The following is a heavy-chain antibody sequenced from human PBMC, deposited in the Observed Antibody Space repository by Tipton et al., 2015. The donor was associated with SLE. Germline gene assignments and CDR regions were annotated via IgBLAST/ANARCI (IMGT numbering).Heavy chain of an antibody. D-gene: IGHD6-19*01. J-gene: IGHJ6*03. CDR2: IYYSGST. Sequence: TLSLTCTVSGGSVSSGSYYWSWIRQPPGKGLEWIGYIYYSGSTNYNPSLKSRVTISVDTSKNQFSLKLSSVTAADTAVYYCARENRIAVAGYYYMDVWGKGTTVTVSS. V-gene: IGHV4-61*01. CDR3: ARENRIAVAGYYYMDV. CDR1: GGSVSSGSYY.